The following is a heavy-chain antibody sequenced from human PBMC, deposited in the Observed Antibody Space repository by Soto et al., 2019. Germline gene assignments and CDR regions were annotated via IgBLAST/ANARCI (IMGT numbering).Heavy chain of an antibody. CDR1: GYTFTGYY. CDR3: AREAAYRSSWYGEGYFDY. V-gene: IGHV1-2*02. J-gene: IGHJ4*02. CDR2: INPNSGGT. D-gene: IGHD6-13*01. Sequence: ASVKVSCKASGYTFTGYYMHWVRQAPGQGLEWMGWINPNSGGTNYAQKFQGRVTMTRDTSISTAYMELSRLRSDDTAVYYCAREAAYRSSWYGEGYFDYWGQGTLVTVSS.